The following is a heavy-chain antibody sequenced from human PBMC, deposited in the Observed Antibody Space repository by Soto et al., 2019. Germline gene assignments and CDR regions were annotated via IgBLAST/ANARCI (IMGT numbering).Heavy chain of an antibody. D-gene: IGHD4-17*01. V-gene: IGHV3-9*01. CDR2: ISWSSDRI. Sequence: EVQLVESGGGLVQPGGSLRLSCATSGFTFNDYAMHWVRQAPGKGLEWVSGISWSSDRIDYATSVKGRFTISRDNAKDSLYLQMTSLRPEDTALYYCAKDISSASGDYLDYFDFWGQGTLVTVSS. J-gene: IGHJ4*02. CDR3: AKDISSASGDYLDYFDF. CDR1: GFTFNDYA.